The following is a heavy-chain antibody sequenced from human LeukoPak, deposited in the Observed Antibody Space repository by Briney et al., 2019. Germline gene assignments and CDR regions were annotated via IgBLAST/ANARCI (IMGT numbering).Heavy chain of an antibody. CDR3: ARVDWDQLRAQVDY. D-gene: IGHD3-9*01. CDR2: ISAYNGNT. J-gene: IGHJ4*02. V-gene: IGHV1-18*01. CDR1: GYTFTSYG. Sequence: GASVKVSCKASGYTFTSYGIGWVRQAPGQGLEWMGWISAYNGNTKYAQKLQGRVTMTTDTSTSTAYLELRSLRSDDTAVYYCARVDWDQLRAQVDYWGQGTLVTVSS.